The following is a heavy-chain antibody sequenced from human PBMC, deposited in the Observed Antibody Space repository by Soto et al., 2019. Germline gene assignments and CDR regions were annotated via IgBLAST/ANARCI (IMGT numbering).Heavy chain of an antibody. Sequence: SETLSLTCTVSGGSISSYYWCWIRQPPGKGLEWIGYNYYSESTNYNPYHKSRVTIKVDTTKNQFSLKLSSVTAADTAVYYCARGRIQLWYPFDYWGQGTLVTVS. CDR1: GGSISSYY. CDR2: NYYSEST. J-gene: IGHJ4*02. CDR3: ARGRIQLWYPFDY. D-gene: IGHD5-18*01. V-gene: IGHV4-59*01.